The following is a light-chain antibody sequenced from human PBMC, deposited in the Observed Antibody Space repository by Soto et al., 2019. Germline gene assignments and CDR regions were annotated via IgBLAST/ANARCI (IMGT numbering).Light chain of an antibody. V-gene: IGLV2-14*03. Sequence: QSALTQPASVSGSPGQSITIPCTGTSSDVGGYNYVSWYQHHPGKAPELIIYGVTNRPSGASLRFSGSKSGNTASLTISGLQAEDEADYYCTSYTSTGAPVVFGGGTKLTVL. CDR3: TSYTSTGAPVV. CDR1: SSDVGGYNY. J-gene: IGLJ2*01. CDR2: GVT.